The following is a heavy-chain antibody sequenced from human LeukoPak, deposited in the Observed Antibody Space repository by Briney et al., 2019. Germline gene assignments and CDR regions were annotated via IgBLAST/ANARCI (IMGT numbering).Heavy chain of an antibody. CDR2: INPNSGGT. Sequence: ASVKVSCKASGYTFTGYYMHWVRQAPGQGLEWMGWINPNSGGTNYAQKFQGRVTMARDTSISTAYMELSRLRSDDTAVYYCARDSGSFPPYYYYMDVWGKGTTVTISS. D-gene: IGHD1-26*01. CDR1: GYTFTGYY. V-gene: IGHV1-2*02. CDR3: ARDSGSFPPYYYYMDV. J-gene: IGHJ6*03.